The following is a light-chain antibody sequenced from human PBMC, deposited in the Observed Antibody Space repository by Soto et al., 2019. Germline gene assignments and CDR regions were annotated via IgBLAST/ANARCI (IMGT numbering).Light chain of an antibody. CDR2: AAS. CDR1: QGISSY. CDR3: QQSYSTPST. Sequence: AIRMTQSPSSLSASTGDRVTISCRASQGISSYLAWYQKKPGKAPKLLIYAASSLQSGVPSRFSGSGSGTDFTLTISSLQPEDFATYYCQQSYSTPSTFGQGTRLEIK. J-gene: IGKJ5*01. V-gene: IGKV1-8*01.